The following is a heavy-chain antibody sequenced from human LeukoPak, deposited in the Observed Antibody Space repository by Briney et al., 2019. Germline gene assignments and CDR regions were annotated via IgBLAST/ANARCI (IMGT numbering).Heavy chain of an antibody. CDR1: GFTFSSYE. Sequence: GGSLRLSCAASGFTFSSYEMNWVRQAPGKGLEWVSYISSSGSTIYYADSVKGRFTISRDNSKNTLYLQMNSLRAEDTAVYYCARDRGRFGQIAVADGGYWGQGTLVTVSS. J-gene: IGHJ4*02. CDR3: ARDRGRFGQIAVADGGY. CDR2: ISSSGSTI. D-gene: IGHD6-19*01. V-gene: IGHV3-48*03.